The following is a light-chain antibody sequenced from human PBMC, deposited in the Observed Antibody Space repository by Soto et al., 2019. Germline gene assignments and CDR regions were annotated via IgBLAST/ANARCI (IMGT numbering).Light chain of an antibody. V-gene: IGKV1-5*01. CDR2: DAS. Sequence: IPMTQSPSTLSASVGDRVTITCRASQTISNWLAWYQQKPGKAPKLLIYDASSLQSGVPSRFSGRGSGTEFTLTISSLQPDDFATYYCQQSYSTPWTFGQGTKVEIK. J-gene: IGKJ1*01. CDR3: QQSYSTPWT. CDR1: QTISNW.